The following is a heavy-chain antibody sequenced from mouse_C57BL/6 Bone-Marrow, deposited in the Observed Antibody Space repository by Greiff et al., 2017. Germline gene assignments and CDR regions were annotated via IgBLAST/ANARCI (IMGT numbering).Heavy chain of an antibody. CDR3: VRQYYYGSSYEYFDV. CDR1: GFSFNTYA. Sequence: EVMLVESGGGLVQPKGSLKLSCAASGFSFNTYAMNWVRQAPGKGLEWVARIRSKSNNYATYYADSVKDRFTISRDDSESMLYLQMNNLKTEDTAMYYCVRQYYYGSSYEYFDVWGTGTTVTVSS. CDR2: IRSKSNNYAT. D-gene: IGHD1-1*01. J-gene: IGHJ1*03. V-gene: IGHV10-1*01.